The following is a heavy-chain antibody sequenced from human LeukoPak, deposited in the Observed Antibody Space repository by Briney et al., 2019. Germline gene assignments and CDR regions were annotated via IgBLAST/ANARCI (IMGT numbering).Heavy chain of an antibody. Sequence: GGSLRLSCAASGFTFSSYSMSWVRQAPGKGLEWVSSINSGGSTFYADSVKGRFTTSRDNSQNTLYLQMNSLTAEDTAVYYCAKRAAGYYFDHWGQGTLVTVSS. V-gene: IGHV3-23*01. CDR2: INSGGST. D-gene: IGHD6-13*01. CDR1: GFTFSSYS. CDR3: AKRAAGYYFDH. J-gene: IGHJ4*02.